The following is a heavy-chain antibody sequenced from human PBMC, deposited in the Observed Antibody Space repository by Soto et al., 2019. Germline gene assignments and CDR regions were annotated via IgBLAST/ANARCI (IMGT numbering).Heavy chain of an antibody. CDR1: GGSISSSNW. J-gene: IGHJ6*02. D-gene: IGHD3-10*01. CDR3: ARDLGTMVRGLLVNYYGMDV. V-gene: IGHV4-4*02. Sequence: TSETLSLTCAVSGGSISSSNWWSWVRQPPGKGLEWIGEIYHSGSTNYNPSLKSRVTISVDKSKNQFSLKLSSVTAADTAVYYCARDLGTMVRGLLVNYYGMDVWGQGTTVTVSS. CDR2: IYHSGST.